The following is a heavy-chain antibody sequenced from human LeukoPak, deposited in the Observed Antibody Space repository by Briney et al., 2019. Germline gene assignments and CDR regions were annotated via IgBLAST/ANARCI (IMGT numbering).Heavy chain of an antibody. J-gene: IGHJ4*02. CDR1: GGSISSYY. CDR2: IYYSGST. Sequence: SETLSLTCTVSGGSISSYYWSWIRRPPGKGLEWIGGIYYSGSTNYNPSLKSRVTMSVDTSKNLFFLKLSSVTAADTAVYCCARGSVAGKWSTRARALDYGGQEGLTTVAS. CDR3: ARGSVAGKWSTRARALDY. V-gene: IGHV4-4*07. D-gene: IGHD6-19*01.